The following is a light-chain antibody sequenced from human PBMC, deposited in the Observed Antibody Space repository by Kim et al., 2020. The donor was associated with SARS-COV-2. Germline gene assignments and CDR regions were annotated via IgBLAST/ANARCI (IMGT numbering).Light chain of an antibody. J-gene: IGKJ4*01. CDR1: QSVSSY. CDR3: QQRSTI. Sequence: TLSWSPGERASLSCRASQSVSSYVAWYQQKPGQAPRLLIYDASNRATGIPDRFSGSGSGTDFTLTISSLEPEDFAVYYCQQRSTIFGGGTKVEIK. V-gene: IGKV3-11*01. CDR2: DAS.